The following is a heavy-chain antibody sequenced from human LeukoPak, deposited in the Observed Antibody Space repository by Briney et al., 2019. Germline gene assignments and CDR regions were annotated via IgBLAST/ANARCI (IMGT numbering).Heavy chain of an antibody. CDR3: ARVTSAGIFDY. D-gene: IGHD2-15*01. Sequence: ASVKVSCKASGYTFTNNGITWVRQAPGQGLEWMGWISAYNGNTNYAQKLQGRVTMTTDTSTSTAYMELRSLRSDDTAVYYCARVTSAGIFDYWGQGTLVTVSS. V-gene: IGHV1-18*01. J-gene: IGHJ4*02. CDR2: ISAYNGNT. CDR1: GYTFTNNG.